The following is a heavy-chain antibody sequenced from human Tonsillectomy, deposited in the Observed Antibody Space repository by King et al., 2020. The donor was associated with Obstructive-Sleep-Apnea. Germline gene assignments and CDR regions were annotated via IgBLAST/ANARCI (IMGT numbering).Heavy chain of an antibody. D-gene: IGHD2/OR15-2a*01. Sequence: VQLVESGGGVIQPGRSLRLSCTTSGFNFGDYVVSWFRQAPGKGPEWVSFIRSKNYDGTAEYAASVKGRFTISRDDSKGIAYLQMDSLKIEDTAVYYCARVELYFPGTWGQGTRVIVSS. CDR2: IRSKNYDGTA. CDR1: GFNFGDYV. J-gene: IGHJ4*02. CDR3: ARVELYFPGT. V-gene: IGHV3-49*03.